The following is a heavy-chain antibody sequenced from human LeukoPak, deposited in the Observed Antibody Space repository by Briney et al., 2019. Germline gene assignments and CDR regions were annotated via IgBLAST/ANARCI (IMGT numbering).Heavy chain of an antibody. CDR1: GGSISSSSYY. V-gene: IGHV3-53*01. D-gene: IGHD1-1*01. CDR2: VYNDGRT. CDR3: TRGGGRNWSFVS. Sequence: ETLSLTCSVSGGSISSSSYYWGWIRQPPGKGLEWVSLVYNDGRTYYTDSVKGRFTISRDNSKNTLYFQMNTLTAADTAVYYCTRGGGRNWSFVSWGQGTLVTVSS. J-gene: IGHJ5*01.